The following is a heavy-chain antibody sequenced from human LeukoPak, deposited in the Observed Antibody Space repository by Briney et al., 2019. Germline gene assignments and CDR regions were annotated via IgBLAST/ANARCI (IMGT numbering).Heavy chain of an antibody. D-gene: IGHD3-22*01. V-gene: IGHV4-39*01. CDR1: GGSISSSRYY. J-gene: IGHJ4*02. CDR3: ARLRYYASSGPFDY. CDR2: IYYSGST. Sequence: SETLSLTCTVSGGSISSSRYYWGWIRQPPGKGLEWIGSIYYSGSTYYNPSLKRRVTISVDTSKNQFSLKLSSVTAADTAVYYCARLRYYASSGPFDYWGQGTLVTVSS.